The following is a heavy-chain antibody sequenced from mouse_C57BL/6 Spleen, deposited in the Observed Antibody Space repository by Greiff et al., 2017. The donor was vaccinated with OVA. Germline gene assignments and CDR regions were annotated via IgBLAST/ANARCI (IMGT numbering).Heavy chain of an antibody. CDR1: GFTFSRYA. CDR2: ISSGGDYI. V-gene: IGHV5-9-1*02. Sequence: EVKVVESGEGLVKPGGSLKLSCAASGFTFSRYAMSWVRQTPEKRLEWVAYISSGGDYIYYADTVKGRFTISRDNARNTLYLQMSSRKSEDTAMYSCTTPTGGGYYYAMDYWGQGTSVTVSS. J-gene: IGHJ4*01. CDR3: TTPTGGGYYYAMDY.